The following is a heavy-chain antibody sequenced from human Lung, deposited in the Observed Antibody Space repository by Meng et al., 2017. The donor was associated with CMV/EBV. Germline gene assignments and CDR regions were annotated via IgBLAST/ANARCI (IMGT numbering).Heavy chain of an antibody. Sequence: SETLSLXXTVSAASISSHYLSWIRQAPGKGLEWIGYMYYSGISNYNPSLGGRATIFLDMSMNQFSLKLTSVTAADTAVYFCARYYCSGSSCYTTNWFDPWGQGIXVTVSS. J-gene: IGHJ5*02. CDR1: AASISSHY. V-gene: IGHV4-59*11. CDR2: MYYSGIS. CDR3: ARYYCSGSSCYTTNWFDP. D-gene: IGHD2-8*02.